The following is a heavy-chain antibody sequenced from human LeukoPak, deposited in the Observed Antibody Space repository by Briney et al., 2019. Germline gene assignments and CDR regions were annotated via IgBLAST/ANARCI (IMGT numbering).Heavy chain of an antibody. CDR2: IRYDGSNK. D-gene: IGHD3-22*01. Sequence: GGSLRLSCAASGFTFSSYGMHWVRQAPGKGLEWVAFIRYDGSNKYYADSVKGRFTISRDNSKNTLYLQMNGLRAEDTAVYYCAKDGSVTMIVVVITYFDYWGQGTLVTVSS. J-gene: IGHJ4*02. CDR1: GFTFSSYG. V-gene: IGHV3-30*02. CDR3: AKDGSVTMIVVVITYFDY.